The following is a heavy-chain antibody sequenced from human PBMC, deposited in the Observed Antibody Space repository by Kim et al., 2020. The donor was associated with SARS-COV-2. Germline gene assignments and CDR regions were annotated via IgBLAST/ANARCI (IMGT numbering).Heavy chain of an antibody. D-gene: IGHD6-6*01. V-gene: IGHV4-34*01. J-gene: IGHJ4*02. Sequence: PSLKSRVTISVDTSKNQFSLKRSSVTAADTAVYYCARDRYSSSFFAARVDYWGQGTLVTVSS. CDR3: ARDRYSSSFFAARVDY.